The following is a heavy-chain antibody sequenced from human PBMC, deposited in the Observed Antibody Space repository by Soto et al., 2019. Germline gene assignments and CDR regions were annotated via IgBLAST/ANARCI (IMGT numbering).Heavy chain of an antibody. CDR2: IYYSGST. Sequence: SETLSLTCTVSGGSISSGDYYWSWIRQPPGKGLEWIGYIYYSGSTYYNPSLKSRVTISVDTSKNQFSLKLSSVTAADTAVYYCARLRQDLFGVVISYAFDIWGQGTMVTVSS. D-gene: IGHD3-3*01. CDR1: GGSISSGDYY. V-gene: IGHV4-30-4*01. J-gene: IGHJ3*02. CDR3: ARLRQDLFGVVISYAFDI.